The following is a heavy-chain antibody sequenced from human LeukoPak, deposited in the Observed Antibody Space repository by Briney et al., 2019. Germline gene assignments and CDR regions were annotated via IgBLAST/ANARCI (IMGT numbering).Heavy chain of an antibody. CDR3: ARDHSFGYGGSAY. J-gene: IGHJ4*02. CDR2: INSDGSGT. V-gene: IGHV3-74*01. Sequence: QPGGSLRLSCAASGFTFSSNWMHWVRQGPGKGLVWVSRINSDGSGTSYADSVQGRFTISRGSSKNTLYLQMNSLRAEDAAVYYCARDHSFGYGGSAYWGQGTPVTVSS. D-gene: IGHD5-18*01. CDR1: GFTFSSNW.